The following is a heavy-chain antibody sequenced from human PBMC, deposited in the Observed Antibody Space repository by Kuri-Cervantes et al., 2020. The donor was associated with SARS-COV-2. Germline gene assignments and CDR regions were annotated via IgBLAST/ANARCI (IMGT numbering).Heavy chain of an antibody. CDR3: ARVTLQYTIKPQLQYYFDY. CDR2: IYYSGST. CDR1: GGSISSSSYY. D-gene: IGHD4-11*01. Sequence: SETLSLTCTVSGGSISSSSYYWGWIRQPPGKGLEWIGSIYYSGSTYYNPSLKSRVTISVDTSKNQFSLKLSSVTAADTAVYYCARVTLQYTIKPQLQYYFDYWGQGTLVTVSS. J-gene: IGHJ4*02. V-gene: IGHV4-39*01.